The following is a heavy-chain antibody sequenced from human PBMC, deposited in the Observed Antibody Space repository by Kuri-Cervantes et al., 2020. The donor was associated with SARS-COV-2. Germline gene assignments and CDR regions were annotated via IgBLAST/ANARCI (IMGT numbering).Heavy chain of an antibody. Sequence: ASVKVSCKASGYTFTGYYMHWVRQAPGQGLEWMGWINPNSGGTNYAQKLQGRVTMTTDTSTSTAYMELRSLRSDDTAVYYCARVRKITGTTPDYWGQGTLVTVSS. CDR2: INPNSGGT. CDR1: GYTFTGYY. CDR3: ARVRKITGTTPDY. D-gene: IGHD1-7*01. J-gene: IGHJ4*02. V-gene: IGHV1-2*02.